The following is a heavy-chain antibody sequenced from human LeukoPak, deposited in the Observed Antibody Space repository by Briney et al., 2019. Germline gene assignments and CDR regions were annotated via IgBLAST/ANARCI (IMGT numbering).Heavy chain of an antibody. CDR2: IKAKTHGGTT. V-gene: IGHV3-15*01. CDR1: GFTFSSYG. Sequence: PGGSLRLSCAASGFTFSSYGMNWVRQAPGKGLEWVGRIKAKTHGGTTDYAAPVNGRFAISRDDSTNTVYLQMNSLKTDDTALYYCVTEGFTYGFHSCDTWGQGTTVTISS. J-gene: IGHJ3*02. D-gene: IGHD5-18*01. CDR3: VTEGFTYGFHSCDT.